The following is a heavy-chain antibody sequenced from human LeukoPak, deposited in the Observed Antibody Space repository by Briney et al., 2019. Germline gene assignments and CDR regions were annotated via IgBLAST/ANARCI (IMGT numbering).Heavy chain of an antibody. CDR3: ARDYDFWSGYYY. V-gene: IGHV1-2*02. J-gene: IGHJ4*02. CDR2: INPNSGGT. CDR1: GYTFTGYY. D-gene: IGHD3-3*01. Sequence: GASVKVSCKASGYTFTGYYMHWVRQASGQGLEWMGWINPNSGGTNYGQKFQGRVAMTRDTSISTAYMELSRLRSDDTAVYYCARDYDFWSGYYYWGQGTLVTVSS.